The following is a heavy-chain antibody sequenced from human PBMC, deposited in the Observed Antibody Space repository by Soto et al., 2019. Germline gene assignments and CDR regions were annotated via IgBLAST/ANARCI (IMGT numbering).Heavy chain of an antibody. Sequence: SETLSLTCTVSGGSISSYYWSWIRQPPGKGLEWIGYIYYSGSTNYNPSLKSRVTISVDTSKNQFSLKLSSVTAADTAVYYCARVAGGSYGFYYYYYGMDVWGQGTTVTVSS. CDR2: IYYSGST. CDR3: ARVAGGSYGFYYYYYGMDV. V-gene: IGHV4-59*01. CDR1: GGSISSYY. D-gene: IGHD5-18*01. J-gene: IGHJ6*02.